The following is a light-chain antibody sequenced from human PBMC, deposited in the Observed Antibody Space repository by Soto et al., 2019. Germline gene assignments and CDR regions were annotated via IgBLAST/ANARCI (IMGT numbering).Light chain of an antibody. CDR1: SSDVGGYDH. CDR3: ISYTSTSARV. V-gene: IGLV2-14*01. Sequence: QSALTQPASVSGSPGQSITISCTGTSSDVGGYDHVSWYQQHPGKAPKVLIYGVNNRPSGVSNRFSGSKSGNTASLTISGLQPEDEAEYYCISYTSTSARVFGGGTKVTVL. J-gene: IGLJ3*02. CDR2: GVN.